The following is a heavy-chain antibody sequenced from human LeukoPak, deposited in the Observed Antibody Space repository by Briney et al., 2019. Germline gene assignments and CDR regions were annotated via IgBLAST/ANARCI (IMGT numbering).Heavy chain of an antibody. Sequence: SETLSLTCAVYGGSFSGYYWSWIRQPPGKGLEWIGEINHSGSTNYSPSLKSRVTISVDTSKNQFSLKLSSVTAADTAVYYCARGYSIAAAGPPYNWFDPWGQGTLVTVSS. CDR1: GGSFSGYY. V-gene: IGHV4-34*01. CDR3: ARGYSIAAAGPPYNWFDP. CDR2: INHSGST. D-gene: IGHD6-13*01. J-gene: IGHJ5*02.